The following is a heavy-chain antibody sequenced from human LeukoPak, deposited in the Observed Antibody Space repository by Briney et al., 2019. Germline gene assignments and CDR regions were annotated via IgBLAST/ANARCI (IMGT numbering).Heavy chain of an antibody. CDR3: ARRGSGWYIFYY. CDR1: GGSISSSSYY. Sequence: SETLSLTCTVSGGSISSSSYYWGWIRQPPGKGLEWIGNIYYSGSTYYNPSLKSRVTISVDASKNQFSLKLSSVTAADTAVYYCARRGSGWYIFYYWGQGTLVTVSS. D-gene: IGHD6-19*01. J-gene: IGHJ4*02. CDR2: IYYSGST. V-gene: IGHV4-39*07.